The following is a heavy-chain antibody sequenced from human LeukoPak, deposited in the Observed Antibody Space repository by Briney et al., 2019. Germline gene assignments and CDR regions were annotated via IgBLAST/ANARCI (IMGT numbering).Heavy chain of an antibody. V-gene: IGHV1-8*02. CDR3: AREGLIAAAGYDY. J-gene: IGHJ4*02. D-gene: IGHD6-13*01. Sequence: ASVKVSCKAAGYSFTTFHINWVRQAPGQGPEWMGWVNPDTGNTGFAQKFQGRVTMTRDTSISTAYMELSRLRSDDTAVYYCAREGLIAAAGYDYWGQGTLVTVSS. CDR2: VNPDTGNT. CDR1: GYSFTTFH.